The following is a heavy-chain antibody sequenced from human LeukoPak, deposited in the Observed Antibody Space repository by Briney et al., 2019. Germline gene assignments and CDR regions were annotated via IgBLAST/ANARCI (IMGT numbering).Heavy chain of an antibody. J-gene: IGHJ3*02. D-gene: IGHD6-13*01. V-gene: IGHV3-30*02. CDR1: GFTFSSYG. CDR2: IRYDGSNK. Sequence: GGSLRLSYAASGFTFSSYGMHWVRQAPGKGLEWVAFIRYDGSNKYYADSVKGRFTISRDNSKNTLYLQMNSLRAEDTAVYYCAKGKSWYDAFDIWGQGTMVTVSS. CDR3: AKGKSWYDAFDI.